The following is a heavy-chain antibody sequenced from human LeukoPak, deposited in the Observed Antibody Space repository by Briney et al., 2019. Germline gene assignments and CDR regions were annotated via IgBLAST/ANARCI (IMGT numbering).Heavy chain of an antibody. CDR1: GFTVNSFW. CDR3: VRSLDY. CDR2: INSDGRIT. J-gene: IGHJ4*02. Sequence: GGSLRLSCAVSGFTVNSFWLHWVRQGPGTGLVWLSHINSDGRITSYADSVKGRTTISRDNSKNTVYLQMNRLRVEDTALYYCVRSLDYWGQGTLVTVSS. V-gene: IGHV3-74*01.